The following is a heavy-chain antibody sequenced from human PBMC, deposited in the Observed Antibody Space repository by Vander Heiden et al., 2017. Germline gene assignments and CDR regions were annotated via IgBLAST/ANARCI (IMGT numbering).Heavy chain of an antibody. V-gene: IGHV4-4*07. CDR1: GGSISSYY. Sequence: QVQLQESGPGLVKHSETLPLTCPVPGGSISSYYWSWIRQPAGKGLDWIWRIHISGTTNYNPSLKSRVTMSVDTSKKQLSLKLSSVTAADTAVYYCARGIGAGRDYCDSWGQGTLVTVSS. J-gene: IGHJ4*02. CDR2: IHISGTT. CDR3: ARGIGAGRDYCDS. D-gene: IGHD1-1*01.